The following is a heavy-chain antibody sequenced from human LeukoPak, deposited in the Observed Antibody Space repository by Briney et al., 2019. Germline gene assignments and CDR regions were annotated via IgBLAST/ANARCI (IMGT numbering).Heavy chain of an antibody. CDR2: ISGSGGST. J-gene: IGHJ4*02. D-gene: IGHD6-19*01. CDR1: GFTFSRYA. Sequence: GGSLRLSCAASGFTFSRYAMSWVRQAPGKGLECVSAISGSGGSTYNADSMKGRFTVSRDNSKNTLFLQMNSLRAEDTAVYYCAKAICIVVAGPLCYFDYWGQGTLVTVSS. V-gene: IGHV3-23*01. CDR3: AKAICIVVAGPLCYFDY.